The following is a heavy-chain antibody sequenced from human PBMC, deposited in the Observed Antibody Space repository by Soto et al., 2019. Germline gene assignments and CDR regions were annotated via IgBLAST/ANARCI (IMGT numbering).Heavy chain of an antibody. Sequence: SVNVSCKASGYTFTSYGISWVRQAPGQGLEWMGWISAYNGNTNYAQKLQGRVTMTTDTSTSTAYMELRSLRSDDTAVYYCARGPVSGSYGTKVDYWGQGTLVTVSS. J-gene: IGHJ4*02. V-gene: IGHV1-18*01. D-gene: IGHD3-16*01. CDR2: ISAYNGNT. CDR1: GYTFTSYG. CDR3: ARGPVSGSYGTKVDY.